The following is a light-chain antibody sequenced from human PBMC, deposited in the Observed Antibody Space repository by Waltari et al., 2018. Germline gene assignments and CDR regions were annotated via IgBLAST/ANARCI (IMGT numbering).Light chain of an antibody. CDR1: QSVSSS. CDR3: LQYLSSPHT. CDR2: GAS. V-gene: IGKV3-20*01. J-gene: IGKJ2*01. Sequence: EIVLTQSPDTLSLSPGERATLSCRASQSVSSSLAWYQQKPGQAPGRLFYGASNRATGIPDRFRGSGSGTDFTLTISRLEPEDFVVYYCLQYLSSPHTFGQGTKLEIK.